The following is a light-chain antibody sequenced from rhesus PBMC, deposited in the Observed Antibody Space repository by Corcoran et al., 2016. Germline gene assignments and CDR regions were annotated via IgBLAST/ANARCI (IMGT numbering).Light chain of an antibody. CDR1: QSFSSS. CDR3: QQYYSYPRT. V-gene: IGKV1-46*01. J-gene: IGKJ1*01. CDR2: SAS. Sequence: DIQMTQSPSSLSASVGDTVTITCRASQSFSSSLAWYQQKPGKAPKLLIYSASSLQSGVPLRFSGSKSGTDFTLTISSLQPEDIASYYCQQYYSYPRTFGQWTKVEIK.